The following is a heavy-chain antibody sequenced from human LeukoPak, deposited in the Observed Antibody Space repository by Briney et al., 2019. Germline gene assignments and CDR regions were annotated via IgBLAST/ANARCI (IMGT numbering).Heavy chain of an antibody. Sequence: GRSLRLSCAASQFIFNNYAMSWVRQAPGKGLEWVASISYDGVDKYYADSLKGRFTMSRDNSKNSVYLQMDSLRVEDTAMYYCAKDVDTVMDWANDAFDVWGQGTMVIVSS. CDR1: QFIFNNYA. J-gene: IGHJ3*01. D-gene: IGHD5-18*01. CDR2: ISYDGVDK. V-gene: IGHV3-30-3*01. CDR3: AKDVDTVMDWANDAFDV.